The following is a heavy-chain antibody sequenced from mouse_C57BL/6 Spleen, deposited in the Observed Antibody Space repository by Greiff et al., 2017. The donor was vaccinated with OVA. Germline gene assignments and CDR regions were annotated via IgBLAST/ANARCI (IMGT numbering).Heavy chain of an antibody. CDR3: ARMIYYDNYYFDY. D-gene: IGHD2-1*01. CDR2: ISSGSSTI. J-gene: IGHJ2*01. V-gene: IGHV5-17*01. Sequence: EVKLVESGGGLVKPGGSLKLSCAASGFTFSDYGMHWVRQAPEKGLEWVAYISSGSSTIYYADTVKGRFPITRDNAKNTLFLQMTSLRSEDTAMYYCARMIYYDNYYFDYWGQGTTLTVSS. CDR1: GFTFSDYG.